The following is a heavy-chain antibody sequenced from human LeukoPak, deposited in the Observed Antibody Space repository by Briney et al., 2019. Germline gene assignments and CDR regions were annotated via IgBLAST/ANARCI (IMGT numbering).Heavy chain of an antibody. CDR1: GYTFTNYG. Sequence: GASVKVSCRASGYTFTNYGFSWVRQAPGRGLEWMGWISAYNGNTNCAQNLQGRVTMTTDTSTSTAYMELRSLRSDDTAVYYCARLLYGIAVAGNLEDYWGQGTLVTVSS. CDR2: ISAYNGNT. CDR3: ARLLYGIAVAGNLEDY. V-gene: IGHV1-18*01. D-gene: IGHD6-19*01. J-gene: IGHJ4*02.